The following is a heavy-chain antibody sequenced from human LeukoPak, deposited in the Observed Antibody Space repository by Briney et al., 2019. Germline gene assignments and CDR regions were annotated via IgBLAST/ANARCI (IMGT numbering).Heavy chain of an antibody. J-gene: IGHJ4*02. CDR2: IIPIFGTA. CDR1: GGTFSSYA. D-gene: IGHD4-23*01. CDR3: ASLTFRPNEGNDY. V-gene: IGHV1-69*06. Sequence: RASVKVSCKASGGTFSSYAISWVRQAPGQGLEWMGGIIPIFGTANYAQKFQGRVTITADKSTSTAYMELSSLRSEDTAVYYCASLTFRPNEGNDYWGQGTLVTVSS.